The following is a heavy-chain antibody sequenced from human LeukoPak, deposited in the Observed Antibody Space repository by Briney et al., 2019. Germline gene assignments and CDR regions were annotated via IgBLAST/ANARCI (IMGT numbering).Heavy chain of an antibody. J-gene: IGHJ4*02. CDR3: ARQIWGAAAGPNDY. V-gene: IGHV5-51*01. D-gene: IGHD6-13*01. CDR2: IYPGDSDT. CDR1: GYSFTSYW. Sequence: ASVKVSCKASGYSFTSYWIGWVRQMPGKGLEWMGIIYPGDSDTRYSPSFQGQVTISADKSISTAYLQWSSLKASDTAMYYCARQIWGAAAGPNDYWGQGTLVTVSS.